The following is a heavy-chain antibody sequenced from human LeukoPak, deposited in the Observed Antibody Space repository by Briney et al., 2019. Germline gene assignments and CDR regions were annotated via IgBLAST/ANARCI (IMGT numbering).Heavy chain of an antibody. CDR3: AREDYDILTGYYNSIDY. Sequence: GGSLRLSCAASGFTFSSYAMHWVRQAPGKGLDWVAVISYDGSNKYYADSVKGRFTISRDNSKNTLYLQMNSLRAEDTAVYYCAREDYDILTGYYNSIDYWGQGTLVTVSS. CDR1: GFTFSSYA. CDR2: ISYDGSNK. D-gene: IGHD3-9*01. V-gene: IGHV3-30*04. J-gene: IGHJ4*02.